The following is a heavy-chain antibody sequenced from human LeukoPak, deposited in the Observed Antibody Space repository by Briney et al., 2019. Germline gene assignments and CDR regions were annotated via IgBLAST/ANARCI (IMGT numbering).Heavy chain of an antibody. D-gene: IGHD4-17*01. V-gene: IGHV1-2*02. CDR3: ARDTCDGVTCYNWFDP. CDR2: INPNRGGT. J-gene: IGHJ5*02. Sequence: DSVKVSCKASGYSFNDYYIHWARQAPGQGLEWMGWINPNRGGTSYAQKFQGRVTMTRDTSITTAYMELSSLRSDDTAMYYCARDTCDGVTCYNWFDPWGQGTLVTVSS. CDR1: GYSFNDYY.